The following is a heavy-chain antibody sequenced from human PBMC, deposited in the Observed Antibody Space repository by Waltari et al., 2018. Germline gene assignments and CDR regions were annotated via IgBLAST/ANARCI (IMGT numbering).Heavy chain of an antibody. CDR1: GFTISSNF. J-gene: IGHJ3*02. V-gene: IGHV3-53*01. CDR3: ARETLIAAAGTKGAFDI. Sequence: EVQLVASGGGLIQPGGSLRLSGAASGFTISSNFLSWVRQAPGQGLEWVSVSYSGGSTYYADSVNGRFTISRDNSKNTLYLQMNSLRAEDTAVYYCARETLIAAAGTKGAFDIWGQGTMVTVSS. D-gene: IGHD6-13*01. CDR2: SYSGGST.